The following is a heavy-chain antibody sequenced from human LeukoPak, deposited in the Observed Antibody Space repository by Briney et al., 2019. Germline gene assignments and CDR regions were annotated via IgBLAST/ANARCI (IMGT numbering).Heavy chain of an antibody. CDR2: ISSSGSTI. CDR3: ARLRMATIMAFDI. Sequence: QPGGSLRLSCAASGLTFSSYEMNWVRQAPGKGLEWVSYISSSGSTIYYADSVKGRFTISRDNAKNSLYLRMNSLRAEDTAVYYCARLRMATIMAFDICGQGTMVTVSS. D-gene: IGHD5-24*01. CDR1: GLTFSSYE. V-gene: IGHV3-48*03. J-gene: IGHJ3*02.